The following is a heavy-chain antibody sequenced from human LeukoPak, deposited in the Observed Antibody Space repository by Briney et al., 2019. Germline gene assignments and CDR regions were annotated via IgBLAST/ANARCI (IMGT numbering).Heavy chain of an antibody. D-gene: IGHD3-22*01. CDR3: ASPEVNYYDSSGYYTRFDY. CDR1: GGTFSSYA. Sequence: ASVKVSCKASGGTFSSYAISWVRQAPGQGLEWMGGIIPIFGTANYAQKFQGRVTITADESTSTAYMELSSLRSEDTAVYYCASPEVNYYDSSGYYTRFDYWGQGTLVTVSS. V-gene: IGHV1-69*01. J-gene: IGHJ4*02. CDR2: IIPIFGTA.